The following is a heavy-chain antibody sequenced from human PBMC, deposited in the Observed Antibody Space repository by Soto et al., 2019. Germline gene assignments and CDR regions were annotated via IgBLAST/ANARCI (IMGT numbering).Heavy chain of an antibody. J-gene: IGHJ4*02. D-gene: IGHD3-16*01. CDR2: TYYRSRWYN. CDR3: SREFPYYVVSVSYLHY. CDR1: GDSVSGNSAA. Sequence: SQTLSLTCAISGDSVSGNSAAWNWIRQSPSRGLEWLGRTYYRSRWYNDYAVSVKSRITVTPDTSKNQFSLHLNSVTPEDTAVYYCSREFPYYVVSVSYLHYWGQGXLVTVCS. V-gene: IGHV6-1*01.